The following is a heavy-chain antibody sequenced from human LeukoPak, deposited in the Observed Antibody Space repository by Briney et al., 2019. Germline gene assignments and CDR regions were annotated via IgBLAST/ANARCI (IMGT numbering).Heavy chain of an antibody. V-gene: IGHV3-53*01. CDR2: IYSGGST. Sequence: PGGSLRLSCAASGFTVSSNYMSWVRQAPGKGLEWVSVIYSGGSTYYADSVKGRFTISRDNSKNTLYLQMNSLRAEDTAVYYCARVDDYSRYYYYYMDVWGKGTTVTVSS. CDR3: ARVDDYSRYYYYYMDV. D-gene: IGHD4-11*01. CDR1: GFTVSSNY. J-gene: IGHJ6*03.